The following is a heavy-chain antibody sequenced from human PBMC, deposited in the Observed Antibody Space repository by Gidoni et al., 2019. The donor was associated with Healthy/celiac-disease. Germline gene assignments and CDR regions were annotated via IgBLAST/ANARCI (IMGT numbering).Heavy chain of an antibody. V-gene: IGHV3-30*18. CDR1: GFTFSSYG. D-gene: IGHD6-6*01. CDR3: AKDGGAYSSSTYYYYGMDV. J-gene: IGHJ6*02. Sequence: QVQLVESGGGVVQPGRSLRLSCAASGFTFSSYGMHWVRPAPGKGLEWVSVISYDGSNKYYADSVKGRFTISRDNSKNTLYLQMNSLRAEDTAVYYCAKDGGAYSSSTYYYYGMDVWGQGTTVTVSS. CDR2: ISYDGSNK.